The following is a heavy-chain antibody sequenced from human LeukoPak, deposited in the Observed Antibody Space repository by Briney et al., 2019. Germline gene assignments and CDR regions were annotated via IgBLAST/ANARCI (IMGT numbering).Heavy chain of an antibody. D-gene: IGHD6-13*01. CDR3: ARWGLSSSWYVNWFDP. Sequence: SETLSLTCTVSGGSISSGGYYWSWIRQHPGKGLEWIGYIYYSGSTCYNPSLKSRVTISVDTSKNQFSLKLSSVTAADTAVYYCARWGLSSSWYVNWFDPWGQGTLVTVSS. J-gene: IGHJ5*01. CDR1: GGSISSGGYY. V-gene: IGHV4-31*03. CDR2: IYYSGST.